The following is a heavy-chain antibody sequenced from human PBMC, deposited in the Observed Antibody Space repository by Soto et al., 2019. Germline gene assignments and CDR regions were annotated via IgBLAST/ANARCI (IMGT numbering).Heavy chain of an antibody. CDR3: AKNPVNHYYGMDV. CDR1: GGTFSSYA. V-gene: IGHV1-69*12. J-gene: IGHJ6*02. Sequence: QVQLVQSGAEVKKPGSSVKVSCKASGGTFSSYAIRWVRQAPGQGLEWMGGIIPIFGTADYAQKFQGRVTITADESTSTAYVELSSLRSEDTALYYCAKNPVNHYYGMDVWGQGTTVTVSS. CDR2: IIPIFGTA.